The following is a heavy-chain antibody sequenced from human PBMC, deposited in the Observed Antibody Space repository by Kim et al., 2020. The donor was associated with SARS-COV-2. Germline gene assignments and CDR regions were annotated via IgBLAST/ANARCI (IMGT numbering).Heavy chain of an antibody. CDR2: IYYSGST. CDR3: ARDLAFTYWFDP. V-gene: IGHV4-31*03. Sequence: SETLSLTCTVSGGSISSGGYYWSWIRQHPGKGLEWIGYIYYSGSTYYNPSLKSRVTISVDTSKNQFSLKLSSVTAADTAVYYCARDLAFTYWFDPWGQGTLVTVSS. CDR1: GGSISSGGYY. J-gene: IGHJ5*02. D-gene: IGHD3-16*01.